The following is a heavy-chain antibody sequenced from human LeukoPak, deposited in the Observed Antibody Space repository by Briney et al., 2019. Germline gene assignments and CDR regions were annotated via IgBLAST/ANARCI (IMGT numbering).Heavy chain of an antibody. V-gene: IGHV3-11*01. CDR2: ISSSGSTI. CDR3: QGYYGSGSYYPLDY. J-gene: IGHJ4*02. D-gene: IGHD3-10*01. Sequence: GSLRLSCAASGFTFSDYYMSWIRQAPGKGLEWVSYISSSGSTIYYADSVKGRFTISRDNAKNSLYLQMNSLRAEDTAVYYCQGYYGSGSYYPLDYWGQGTLVTVSS. CDR1: GFTFSDYY.